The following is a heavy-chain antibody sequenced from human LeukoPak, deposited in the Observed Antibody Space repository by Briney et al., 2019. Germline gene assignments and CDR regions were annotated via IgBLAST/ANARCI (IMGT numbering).Heavy chain of an antibody. CDR3: ANKPNRDSFEN. D-gene: IGHD1-14*01. J-gene: IGHJ4*02. CDR2: ITASGGGT. CDR1: GFIVSSNY. Sequence: GGSLRLSCAASGFIVSSNYMNWVRQAPGKGLEWVSTITASGGGTYYADSVKGRFSISRDNSKSTLYLEMSSLRAEDTAVYYCANKPNRDSFENWGQGTLVTVSS. V-gene: IGHV3-23*01.